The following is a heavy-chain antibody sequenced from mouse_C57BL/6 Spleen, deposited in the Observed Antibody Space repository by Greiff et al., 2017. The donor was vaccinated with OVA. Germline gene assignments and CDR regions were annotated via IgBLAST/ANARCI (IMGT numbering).Heavy chain of an antibody. J-gene: IGHJ3*01. V-gene: IGHV1-50*01. CDR3: ANSIIYYGNPGFAY. CDR2: IDPSDSYT. Sequence: QVQLQQPGAELVKPGASVKLSCKASGYTFTSYWMQWVKQRPGQGLEWIGEIDPSDSYTNYNQKFKGKAPLTVDTSSSTAYMQLSSLTSEDSAVYYCANSIIYYGNPGFAYWGQGTLVTVSA. CDR1: GYTFTSYW. D-gene: IGHD2-1*01.